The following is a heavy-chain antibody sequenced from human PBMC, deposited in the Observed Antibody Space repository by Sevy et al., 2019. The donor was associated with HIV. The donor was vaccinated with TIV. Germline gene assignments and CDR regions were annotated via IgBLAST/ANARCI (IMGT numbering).Heavy chain of an antibody. CDR2: FDPEDGET. V-gene: IGHV1-24*01. CDR3: ATAREYYQDSSGYLDF. CDR1: GYTLTGLS. Sequence: ASVKVSCKVSGYTLTGLSMHWMRQAPGKGLEWMGRFDPEDGETIYAQNFQGRVTLTEDTSRDTAYMELSSLRYEDTAVYYCATAREYYQDSSGYLDFWGQGTLVTVSS. D-gene: IGHD3-22*01. J-gene: IGHJ4*02.